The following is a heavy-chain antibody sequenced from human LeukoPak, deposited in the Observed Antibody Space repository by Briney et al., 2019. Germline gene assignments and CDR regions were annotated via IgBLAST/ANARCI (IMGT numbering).Heavy chain of an antibody. CDR1: EYTFTGYY. J-gene: IGHJ4*02. Sequence: ASVKVSCKTSEYTFTGYYIHWVRQAPGQGLEWMGWISAYNGNTNYAQKLQGRVTLTTDTSTSTAYMELRSLRSDDTAVYYCARDFGRLGFDYWGQGTLVTVSS. CDR2: ISAYNGNT. V-gene: IGHV1-18*04. D-gene: IGHD6-19*01. CDR3: ARDFGRLGFDY.